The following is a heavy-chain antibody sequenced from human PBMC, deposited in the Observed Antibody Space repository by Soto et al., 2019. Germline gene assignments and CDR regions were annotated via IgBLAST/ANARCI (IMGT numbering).Heavy chain of an antibody. V-gene: IGHV3-30-3*01. Sequence: QLVESGGGVVQPGRSLRLSCAASGFTFSSYAMHWVRQAPGKGLEWVAVISYDGSKSYYADSVKGRFTISRDDSKNTLYLQMNSLRADEATAVNYCATELMSGMGVWGQGTTVTVSS. CDR2: ISYDGSKS. CDR3: ATELMSGMGV. J-gene: IGHJ6*02. D-gene: IGHD3-16*01. CDR1: GFTFSSYA.